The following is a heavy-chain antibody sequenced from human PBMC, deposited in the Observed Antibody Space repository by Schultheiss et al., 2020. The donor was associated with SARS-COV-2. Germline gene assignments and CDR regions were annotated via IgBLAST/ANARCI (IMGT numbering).Heavy chain of an antibody. Sequence: SETLSLTCTVSGGSISSSSYYWGWIRQPPGKGLEWIGEINHSGSTNYNPSLKSRVTISVDKSKNQFSLKLSSVTAADTAVYYCARGGITARPAYYYVLDVWGQGTTVTVSS. J-gene: IGHJ6*02. CDR3: ARGGITARPAYYYVLDV. CDR1: GGSISSSSYY. CDR2: INHSGST. D-gene: IGHD6-6*01. V-gene: IGHV4-39*07.